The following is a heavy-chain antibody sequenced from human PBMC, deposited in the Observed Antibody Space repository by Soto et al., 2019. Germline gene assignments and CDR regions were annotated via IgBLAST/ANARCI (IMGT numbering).Heavy chain of an antibody. CDR1: GGSISSGGYY. CDR3: ARYWRLHLGELSNFDAFDI. CDR2: IYYSGST. Sequence: PSETLSLTCTVSGGSISSGGYYWSWIRQHPGKGLEWIGYIYYSGSTYYNPSLKSRVTISVDTSKNQFSLKLSSVTAADTSVFYFARYWRLHLGELSNFDAFDIWGQGTMVTVSS. D-gene: IGHD3-16*02. V-gene: IGHV4-31*03. J-gene: IGHJ3*02.